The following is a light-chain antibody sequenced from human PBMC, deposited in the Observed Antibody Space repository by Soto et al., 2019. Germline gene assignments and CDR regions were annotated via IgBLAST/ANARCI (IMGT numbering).Light chain of an antibody. CDR2: DAS. CDR3: QLYNSYWET. Sequence: IQMTQSPSTLSASVGDRVAITCRASQSISSWLAWYQQKPVKAPKLLIYDASSLESGGPSRFSGSGSGIEFTLTISSLQPDDFATYYCQLYNSYWETFGQGTKVDIK. J-gene: IGKJ1*01. V-gene: IGKV1-5*01. CDR1: QSISSW.